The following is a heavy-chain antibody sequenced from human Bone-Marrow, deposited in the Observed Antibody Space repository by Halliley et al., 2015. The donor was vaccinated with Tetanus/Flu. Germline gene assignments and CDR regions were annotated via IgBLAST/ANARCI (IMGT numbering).Heavy chain of an antibody. CDR2: ISSSSSYI. D-gene: IGHD3-10*01. CDR3: ARGSHAYYGSGKNLGY. J-gene: IGHJ4*02. V-gene: IGHV3-21*01. Sequence: WVSSISSSSSYIYYADSVKGRFTISRDNAKNSLYLQMNSLRAEDTAVYYCARGSHAYYGSGKNLGYWGQGTLVTVSS.